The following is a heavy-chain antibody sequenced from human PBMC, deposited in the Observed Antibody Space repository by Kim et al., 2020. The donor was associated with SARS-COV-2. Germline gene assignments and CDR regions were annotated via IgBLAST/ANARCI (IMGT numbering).Heavy chain of an antibody. CDR3: AKSDPESGTWYDGDY. D-gene: IGHD6-13*01. J-gene: IGHJ4*02. Sequence: GGSLRLSCATSGFTFGVCGMSWVRQAPGKGLEWVSGIESNGQTTGYAESVKGRFTISRDNAKNSLYLQMDSLRPEDTALYYCAKSDPESGTWYDGDYWGQGTLVTVSS. CDR1: GFTFGVCG. V-gene: IGHV3-20*04. CDR2: IESNGQTT.